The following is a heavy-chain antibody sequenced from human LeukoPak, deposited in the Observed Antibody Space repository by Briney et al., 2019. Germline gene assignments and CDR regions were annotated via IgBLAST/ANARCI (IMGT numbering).Heavy chain of an antibody. V-gene: IGHV1-8*01. CDR2: MNPNSSNT. CDR1: GYTFTSYD. CDR3: ARDWSGAHYWYFDL. J-gene: IGHJ2*01. Sequence: ASVKVSCKASGYTFTSYDINWVRQATGQGLEWMGWMNPNSSNTGYAQKFQGRVTTTRNTSISTAYMELSSLRSEDTAVYYCARDWSGAHYWYFDLWGRGTLVTVSS.